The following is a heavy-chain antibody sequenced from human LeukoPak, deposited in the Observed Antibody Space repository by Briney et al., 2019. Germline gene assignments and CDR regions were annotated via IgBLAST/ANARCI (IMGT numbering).Heavy chain of an antibody. Sequence: GGSLRLSCAASGFTFSSYAMSWVRQAPGKGLEWVSGISGSGGNTNDADSVKGRFTISRDNSKNTLYLQMNSLRAEDTAVYYCAKVGIGYSYGFDAFDIWGQGTMVTVSS. D-gene: IGHD5-18*01. CDR1: GFTFSSYA. CDR3: AKVGIGYSYGFDAFDI. V-gene: IGHV3-23*01. J-gene: IGHJ3*02. CDR2: ISGSGGNT.